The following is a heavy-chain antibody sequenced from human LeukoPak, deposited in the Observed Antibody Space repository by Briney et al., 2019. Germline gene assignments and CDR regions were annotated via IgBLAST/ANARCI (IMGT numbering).Heavy chain of an antibody. CDR2: ISGSGDST. CDR1: GFTFISYA. Sequence: GGSLRLSWAAFGFTFISYAIGCVRQAAGKGLGWVSAISGSGDSTYYADSVKGRFTISRDNSKNTLYLQMNSLRAEDTAVYYCAEDVAGASSYWGQGTLVTVSS. V-gene: IGHV3-23*01. D-gene: IGHD1-26*01. CDR3: AEDVAGASSY. J-gene: IGHJ4*02.